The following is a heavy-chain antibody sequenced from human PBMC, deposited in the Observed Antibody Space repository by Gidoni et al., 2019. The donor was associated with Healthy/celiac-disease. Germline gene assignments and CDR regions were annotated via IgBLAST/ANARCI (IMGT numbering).Heavy chain of an antibody. Sequence: EVQLLESGGGLVQPGGSLRLSCAASGFPFTRPAMSWVRQAPGKGLEWVSAISGSGGSTYYADSVKGRFTISRDNSKNTLYLQMNSLRAEDTAVYYCAKDRFPAGWGSYYYFDYWGQGTLVTVSS. CDR2: ISGSGGST. J-gene: IGHJ4*02. D-gene: IGHD1-26*01. V-gene: IGHV3-23*01. CDR1: GFPFTRPA. CDR3: AKDRFPAGWGSYYYFDY.